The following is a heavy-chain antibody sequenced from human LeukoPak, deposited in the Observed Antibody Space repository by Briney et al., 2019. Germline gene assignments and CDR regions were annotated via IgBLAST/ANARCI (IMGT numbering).Heavy chain of an antibody. CDR3: AQREYCSSTSCSRFDP. J-gene: IGHJ5*02. CDR1: GGTFSSYA. D-gene: IGHD2-2*01. V-gene: IGHV1-69*04. Sequence: SVKVSCKASGGTFSSYAISWVRQAPGQGLGWMGRIIPILGIANYAQKFQGRVTITADKSTSTAYMELSSLRSEDTAVYYCAQREYCSSTSCSRFDPWGQGTLVTVSS. CDR2: IIPILGIA.